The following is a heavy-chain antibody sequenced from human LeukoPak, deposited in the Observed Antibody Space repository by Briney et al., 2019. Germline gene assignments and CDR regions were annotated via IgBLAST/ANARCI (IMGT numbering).Heavy chain of an antibody. Sequence: PGGSLRLSCAASGFTFSSYAMSWVRQAPGKGLEWVSAISGSGGSTYYADSVKGRFTISRDNAKNSLYLQMNSLRAEDTAVYYCARDAYGSGSYYNVFWGQGTLVTVSS. V-gene: IGHV3-23*01. CDR3: ARDAYGSGSYYNVF. CDR1: GFTFSSYA. D-gene: IGHD3-10*01. J-gene: IGHJ4*02. CDR2: ISGSGGST.